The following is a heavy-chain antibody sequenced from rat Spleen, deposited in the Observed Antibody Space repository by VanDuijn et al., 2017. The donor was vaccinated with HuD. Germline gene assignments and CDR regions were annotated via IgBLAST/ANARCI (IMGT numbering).Heavy chain of an antibody. CDR3: AGFGVRFDY. V-gene: IGHV3-3*01. CDR2: INSAGST. D-gene: IGHD4-3*01. J-gene: IGHJ2*01. Sequence: EVQLQESGPGLVKPSQSLSLTCSVTGYSITSSYRWNWIRKFPGNKLEWMGYINSAGSTNYNPSLKSRISITRDTSKNQFFLQVNSVTTEDTATYYCAGFGVRFDYWGQGVMVTVSS. CDR1: GYSITSSYR.